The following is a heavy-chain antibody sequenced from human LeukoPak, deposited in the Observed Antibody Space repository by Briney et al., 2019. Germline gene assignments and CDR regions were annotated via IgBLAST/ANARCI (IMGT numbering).Heavy chain of an antibody. V-gene: IGHV3-48*03. CDR1: GFTFSSYE. CDR2: ISSSGSTM. D-gene: IGHD2-2*01. J-gene: IGHJ4*02. CDR3: ARPRGCGSSRCNNFDY. Sequence: PGGSLRLSCAASGFTFSSYEMNWVRQAPGKGLEWVSYISSSGSTMYYADSVKGRFTISRDNAKNSLSLQMNSLRAEDTAVYYCARPRGCGSSRCNNFDYWGQGTLVTVSS.